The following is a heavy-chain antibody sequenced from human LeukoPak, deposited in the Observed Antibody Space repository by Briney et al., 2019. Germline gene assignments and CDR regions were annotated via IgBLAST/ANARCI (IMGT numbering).Heavy chain of an antibody. D-gene: IGHD5-18*01. CDR3: ARVGPWDTAMVTPYYYGMDV. J-gene: IGHJ6*02. Sequence: GGSLRLSCAASGFTFSSYAMHWVRQAPGKGLEWVAVISYDGSNKYYADSVKGRFTISRDNSKNTLYLQMNSLRAEDTAVYYCARVGPWDTAMVTPYYYGMDVWGQGTTVTVSS. CDR2: ISYDGSNK. V-gene: IGHV3-30-3*01. CDR1: GFTFSSYA.